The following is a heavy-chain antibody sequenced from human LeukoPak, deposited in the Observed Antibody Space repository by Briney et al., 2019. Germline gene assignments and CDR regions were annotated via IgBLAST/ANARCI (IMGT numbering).Heavy chain of an antibody. CDR1: GGSISSGGYY. V-gene: IGHV4-31*03. CDR2: IYYSGST. D-gene: IGHD2-15*01. Sequence: PSQTLSLTCTVSGGSISSGGYYWSWIRQHPGKGLEWIGYIYYSGSTYYNPSLKSRVSISVDTSKNQFSLKLSSVTAADTAVYYCARGVSCSGGSCYYNWFDPWGQGTLVTVSS. J-gene: IGHJ5*02. CDR3: ARGVSCSGGSCYYNWFDP.